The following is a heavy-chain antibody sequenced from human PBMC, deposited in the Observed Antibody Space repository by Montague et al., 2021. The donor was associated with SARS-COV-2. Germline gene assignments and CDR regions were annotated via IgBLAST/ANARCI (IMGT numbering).Heavy chain of an antibody. V-gene: IGHV4-39*01. CDR3: ARQPPYHTGALDI. Sequence: SETLSLTCTVSGGSISNSHYYCAWIRQPPGKGLEWIGSIYFNGHSYYNPSLKNRASISLDTSKNQYYLNPKSVAAADTDVYYCARQPPYHTGALDIWGQGTMVTVSS. CDR2: IYFNGHS. J-gene: IGHJ3*02. CDR1: GGSISNSHYY. D-gene: IGHD1-14*01.